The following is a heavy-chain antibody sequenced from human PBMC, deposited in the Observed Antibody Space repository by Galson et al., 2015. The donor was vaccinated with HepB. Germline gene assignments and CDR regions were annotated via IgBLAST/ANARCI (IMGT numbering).Heavy chain of an antibody. CDR1: GFTFSNYG. J-gene: IGHJ4*02. V-gene: IGHV3-30*18. D-gene: IGHD6-19*01. Sequence: SLRLSCAASGFTFSNYGMHWVRQAPGKGLEWVAVISYDGSNKYYADSVKGRFTISRDNSKTTLYLQMNSLRAEDTALYYCAKDPYLYSALAGTMAGFDYWGQGTPVTVSS. CDR2: ISYDGSNK. CDR3: AKDPYLYSALAGTMAGFDY.